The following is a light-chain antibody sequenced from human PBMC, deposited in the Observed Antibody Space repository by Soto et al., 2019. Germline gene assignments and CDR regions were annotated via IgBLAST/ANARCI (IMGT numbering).Light chain of an antibody. CDR1: QSVSSY. J-gene: IGKJ2*01. V-gene: IGKV3-11*01. CDR3: QQRTNWPPNT. CDR2: DAS. Sequence: EIVLTQSPASLYLYPGERATLSCRARQSVSSYLAWYQQKPGQGPRLLIYDASNRATGTPVRFSGSGSGTDFTLTISSLEPEDVAVEYCQQRTNWPPNTFGQGTKLEIK.